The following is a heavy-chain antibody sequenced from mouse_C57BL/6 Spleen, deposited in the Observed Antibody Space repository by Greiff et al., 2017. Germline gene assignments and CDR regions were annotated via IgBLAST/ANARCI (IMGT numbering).Heavy chain of an antibody. J-gene: IGHJ1*03. Sequence: EVKVVESGGGLVKPGGSLKLSCAASGFTFSSYAMSWVRQTPEKRLEWVATISDGGSYTYYPDNVQGRFTISRDNAKNNLYLQMSHLKSEDTAMYYCARDYCGSSYGYVDVWGTGTTVTVSS. CDR3: ARDYCGSSYGYVDV. D-gene: IGHD1-1*01. CDR2: ISDGGSYT. CDR1: GFTFSSYA. V-gene: IGHV5-4*01.